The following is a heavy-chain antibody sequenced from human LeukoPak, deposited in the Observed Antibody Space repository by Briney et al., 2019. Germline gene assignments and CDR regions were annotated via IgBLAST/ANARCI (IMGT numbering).Heavy chain of an antibody. Sequence: ASVKVSCKASGYTFTSYYMHWVRQAPGQGLEWMGIINPSGGSTSYAQKFQGRVTMTRDTSTSTVYMELSSLRSEDTAVYYCARIGEHVVGATTISTYYFDYWGQGPRSPSPQ. CDR3: ARIGEHVVGATTISTYYFDY. D-gene: IGHD1-26*01. CDR1: GYTFTSYY. J-gene: IGHJ4*02. V-gene: IGHV1-46*01. CDR2: INPSGGST.